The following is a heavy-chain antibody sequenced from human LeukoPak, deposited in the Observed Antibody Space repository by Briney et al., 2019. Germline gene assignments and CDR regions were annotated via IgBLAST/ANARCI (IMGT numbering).Heavy chain of an antibody. CDR3: ARDRYRGYSYGYNHGAFDI. J-gene: IGHJ3*02. V-gene: IGHV3-21*01. D-gene: IGHD5-18*01. Sequence: GGSLRLSCAASGFTFSRYSMNWVRQAPGKGLEWVSSISSSSSYIYYADSVKGRFTISRDNAKNSLYLQMNSLRAEDTAVYYCARDRYRGYSYGYNHGAFDIWGQGTMVTVSS. CDR2: ISSSSSYI. CDR1: GFTFSRYS.